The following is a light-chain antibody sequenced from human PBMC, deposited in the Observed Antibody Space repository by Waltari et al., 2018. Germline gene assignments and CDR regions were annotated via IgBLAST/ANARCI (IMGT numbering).Light chain of an antibody. J-gene: IGLJ2*01. Sequence: QSALTQPASVSGSPGQSIPISCTGTSSDVGGYNYVPWYQQHPGKAPKLMIYDVSNRPSGVSNRFSGSKSGNTASLTISGLQAEDEADYYCSSYTSSNTLVFGGGTKLTVL. CDR2: DVS. CDR1: SSDVGGYNY. V-gene: IGLV2-14*03. CDR3: SSYTSSNTLV.